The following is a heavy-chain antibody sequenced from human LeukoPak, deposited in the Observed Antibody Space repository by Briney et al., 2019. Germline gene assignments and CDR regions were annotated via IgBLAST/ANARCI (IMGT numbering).Heavy chain of an antibody. CDR1: GFTFSSYA. CDR3: ARDGFLRQLQWLVPYYFDY. D-gene: IGHD6-19*01. Sequence: GGSLRLSCAASGFTFSSYAMHWVRQAPGKGLESVAVISYDGSNKYYADSVKGRFTISRDNSKNTLYLQMNSLRAEDTAVYYCARDGFLRQLQWLVPYYFDYWGQGTLVTVSS. CDR2: ISYDGSNK. J-gene: IGHJ4*02. V-gene: IGHV3-30-3*01.